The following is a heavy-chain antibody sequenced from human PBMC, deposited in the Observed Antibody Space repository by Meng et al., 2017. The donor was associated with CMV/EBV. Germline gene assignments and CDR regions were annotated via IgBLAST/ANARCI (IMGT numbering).Heavy chain of an antibody. CDR2: INPNSGGT. D-gene: IGHD3-3*01. CDR3: AREEGTYYDFWSGQNWFDP. CDR1: GYTFTGYY. V-gene: IGHV1-2*02. Sequence: ASVKVSCKASGYTFTGYYMHWVRQAPGQGREWMGWINPNSGGTNYAQKFQGRVTMTRDTSISTAYMELSRLRSDDTAVYYCAREEGTYYDFWSGQNWFDPWGQGTLVTVSS. J-gene: IGHJ5*02.